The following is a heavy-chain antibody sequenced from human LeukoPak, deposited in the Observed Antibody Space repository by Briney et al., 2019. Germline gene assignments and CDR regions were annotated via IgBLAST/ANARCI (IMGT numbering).Heavy chain of an antibody. CDR2: IQSDGTT. J-gene: IGHJ5*02. V-gene: IGHV3-66*01. CDR3: ARVAAAVPDQ. D-gene: IGHD6-13*01. Sequence: GGSLRLSCAASGFAVSSTHMSWVRQAPGKGLEWVSLIQSDGTTLYADSVKGRFTISRDNAKNSLYLQMSSLRAEDTAVYYCARVAAAVPDQWGQGTLVTVSS. CDR1: GFAVSSTH.